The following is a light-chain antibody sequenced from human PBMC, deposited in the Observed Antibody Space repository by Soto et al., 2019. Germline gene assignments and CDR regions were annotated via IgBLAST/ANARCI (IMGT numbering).Light chain of an antibody. Sequence: QSALTQPPSASGSPGQSVTISCTGTSSDVGGFPYVSWYQQHPGKAPKLIIFEVTRRPSGVPDRFSASKSGNTAFLTVSGLQAEDEADYYCCSYTSSSIRVFGGGTKLTVL. V-gene: IGLV2-8*01. J-gene: IGLJ3*02. CDR2: EVT. CDR3: CSYTSSSIRV. CDR1: SSDVGGFPY.